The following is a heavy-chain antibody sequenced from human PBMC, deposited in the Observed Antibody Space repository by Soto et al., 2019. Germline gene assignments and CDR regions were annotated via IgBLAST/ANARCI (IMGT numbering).Heavy chain of an antibody. D-gene: IGHD1-1*01. CDR2: IHDSGST. CDR1: GGTISSYY. J-gene: IGHJ6*02. CDR3: ARRVQYYYGLDV. Sequence: QVQLQESGPGLVKPSETLSLTCTVSGGTISSYYWNWIRQTPGKGLEWIGYIHDSGSTNYNPSLKSRVTIPVDTSKNQCSQKLSSVTAADAAVYYCARRVQYYYGLDVWGQGTTVTVSS. V-gene: IGHV4-59*08.